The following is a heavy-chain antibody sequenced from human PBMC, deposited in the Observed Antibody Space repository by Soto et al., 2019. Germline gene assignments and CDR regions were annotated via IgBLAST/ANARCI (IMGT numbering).Heavy chain of an antibody. Sequence: ASVKVSCKASGYTFTSYYMHWVRQAPGQRLEWMGIINPNGGSTSYAQKFQGRVNMTRDTSTSAVFMELSRLRSEDTAVYYCARLRFLGYYGMDVWGQGTTVTVSS. CDR2: INPNGGST. J-gene: IGHJ6*02. CDR3: ARLRFLGYYGMDV. D-gene: IGHD3-3*01. CDR1: GYTFTSYY. V-gene: IGHV1-46*01.